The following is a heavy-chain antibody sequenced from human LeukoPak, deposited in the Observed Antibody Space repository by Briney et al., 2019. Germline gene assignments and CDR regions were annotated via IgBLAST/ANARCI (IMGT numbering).Heavy chain of an antibody. CDR2: IIPILGIA. J-gene: IGHJ5*02. V-gene: IGHV1-69*04. D-gene: IGHD6-13*01. Sequence: ASVKVSCKASGGTFSSYAISWVRQAPGQGLEWMGRIIPILGIANYAQKFQGRVTITADKSTSTAYMELSSLRSEDTAVYYCARGDVAAAGGGGGPFDPWGQGTLVTVSS. CDR3: ARGDVAAAGGGGGPFDP. CDR1: GGTFSSYA.